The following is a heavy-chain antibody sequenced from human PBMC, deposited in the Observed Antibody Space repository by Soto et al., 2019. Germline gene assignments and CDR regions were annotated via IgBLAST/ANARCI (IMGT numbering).Heavy chain of an antibody. CDR2: IRASGGST. CDR3: AKVSTRSSGRTDYFDY. D-gene: IGHD3-22*01. J-gene: IGHJ4*02. V-gene: IGHV3-23*01. Sequence: EVQLLESGGGLAQPGGSLRLSCAASGFTFTTYPMNWVRQAPGKGLEWVSGIRASGGSTYYADSMKGRFTISRENSKDTLYLQMNSLRDDDTAVYYCAKVSTRSSGRTDYFDYWGQGTLVTVSS. CDR1: GFTFTTYP.